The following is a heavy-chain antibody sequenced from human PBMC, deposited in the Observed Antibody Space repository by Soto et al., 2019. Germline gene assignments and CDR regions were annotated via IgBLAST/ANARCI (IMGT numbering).Heavy chain of an antibody. J-gene: IGHJ5*02. V-gene: IGHV4-59*01. CDR3: ARGKYSGSYYDWFDP. D-gene: IGHD1-26*01. Sequence: PSETLSLTCTFSGGSISTYYWSWIRQPPGKGLEWIGYIYYSGTTNYNPSLKSRVTISVDTSKNQFSLKLSSVTAADTAVYYCARGKYSGSYYDWFDPWGQGTLVTVS. CDR2: IYYSGTT. CDR1: GGSISTYY.